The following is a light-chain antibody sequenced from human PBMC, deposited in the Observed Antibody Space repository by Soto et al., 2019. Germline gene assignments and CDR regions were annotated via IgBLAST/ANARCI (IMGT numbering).Light chain of an antibody. J-gene: IGLJ2*01. Sequence: QSVLTQPRSVSGSPGHSVTISCTGTSSDVGGYDYVSWYQQHPGKAPKLIIYDVTERPSGVPDRFSGSKSGNTASLTISRVEAGDESDFYCQVWDSDSDHVVFGGGTKLTVL. CDR3: QVWDSDSDHVV. CDR1: SSDVGGYDY. CDR2: DVT. V-gene: IGLV2-11*01.